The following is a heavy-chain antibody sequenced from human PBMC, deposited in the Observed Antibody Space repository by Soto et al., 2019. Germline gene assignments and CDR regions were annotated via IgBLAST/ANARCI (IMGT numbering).Heavy chain of an antibody. D-gene: IGHD2-15*01. CDR2: IYTSGST. V-gene: IGHV4-61*02. J-gene: IGHJ6*02. CDR3: ARIPMYCSGGSCYSYGMDV. CDR1: GGSVGSDYYY. Sequence: SETLSLTCTVSGGSVGSDYYYWSWIRQPAGKGLEWIGRIYTSGSTNYNPSLKSRVTMSVDTSKNQFSLKLSSVTAADTAVYYCARIPMYCSGGSCYSYGMDVWGQGTTVTVSS.